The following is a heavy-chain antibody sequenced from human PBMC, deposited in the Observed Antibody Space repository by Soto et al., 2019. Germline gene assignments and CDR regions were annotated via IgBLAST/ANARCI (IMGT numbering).Heavy chain of an antibody. Sequence: LRLSCAASGFTFSTYGMHWVRQAPGKGLEWVALISYDGSNRNSADSVKGRFTISRDNSKNTLYLQMNRLRVEDTAVYYCAKDEVRTPSLYAMDVWGQGTTVTVSS. D-gene: IGHD3-10*01. J-gene: IGHJ6*02. CDR1: GFTFSTYG. CDR3: AKDEVRTPSLYAMDV. V-gene: IGHV3-30*18. CDR2: ISYDGSNR.